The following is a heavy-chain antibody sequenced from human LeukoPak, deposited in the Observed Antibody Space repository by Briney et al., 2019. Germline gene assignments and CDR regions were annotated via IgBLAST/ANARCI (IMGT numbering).Heavy chain of an antibody. Sequence: SETLPHTCLDTGGSVSSGRYYWSCIRQPPGKGLEGIGYIYYSWCTNYNPSLKSRVTISVGTSKNQFSLKLSSVTAADTAVYYCARDTPRYCSSTSCRIGDTYWFDPWGQGTLVTVSS. D-gene: IGHD2-2*01. CDR3: ARDTPRYCSSTSCRIGDTYWFDP. CDR1: GGSVSSGRYY. CDR2: IYYSWCT. J-gene: IGHJ5*02. V-gene: IGHV4-61*01.